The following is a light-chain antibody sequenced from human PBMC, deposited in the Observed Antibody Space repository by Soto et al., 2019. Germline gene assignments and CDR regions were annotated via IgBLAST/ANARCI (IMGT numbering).Light chain of an antibody. Sequence: QSALTQPPSASGSLGQSVTISCTGTSRDIGGFDSVSWYQQNPGRAPKVMIYEVTKRPSGVPDRFSGSKSGNTASLTVSGLQAEDEADYYCCSYAGKNIVIFGGGTKLTVL. CDR3: CSYAGKNIVI. V-gene: IGLV2-8*01. J-gene: IGLJ2*01. CDR1: SRDIGGFDS. CDR2: EVT.